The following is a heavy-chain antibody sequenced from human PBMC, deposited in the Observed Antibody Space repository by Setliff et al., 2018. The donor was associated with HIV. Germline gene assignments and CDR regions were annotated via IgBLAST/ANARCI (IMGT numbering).Heavy chain of an antibody. D-gene: IGHD3-10*01. CDR2: IGTLSDT. V-gene: IGHV3-13*01. J-gene: IGHJ4*02. CDR1: GFTFRSFD. Sequence: PGGSLRLSCAASGFTFRSFDMHWVRQAPGKGLEWVSCIGTLSDTYYPNSVKGRFTISRDNAKNSLYLQMNGLRAGDTAVYFCARAGRRHYYGSGSYAVFDYWGQGALVTVS. CDR3: ARAGRRHYYGSGSYAVFDY.